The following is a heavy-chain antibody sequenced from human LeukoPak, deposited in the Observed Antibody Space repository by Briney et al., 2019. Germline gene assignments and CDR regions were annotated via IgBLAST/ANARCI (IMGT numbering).Heavy chain of an antibody. CDR2: IKQDGSEK. V-gene: IGHV3-7*03. Sequence: GGSLRLSCGASGFTFSSYWMTWVRRAPGKGLEWVDNIKQDGSEKYYVDSVKGRFTISRDNAKNSLYLQMNSLRVEDTAVYYCARGPPTRYMVRGVIDYWGQGTLVTVSS. CDR1: GFTFSSYW. CDR3: ARGPPTRYMVRGVIDY. D-gene: IGHD3-10*01. J-gene: IGHJ4*02.